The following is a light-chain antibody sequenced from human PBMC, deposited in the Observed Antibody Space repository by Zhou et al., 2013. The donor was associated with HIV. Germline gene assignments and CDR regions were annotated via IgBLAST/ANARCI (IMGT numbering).Light chain of an antibody. CDR3: QQYNSYSLT. J-gene: IGKJ4*01. CDR1: QSISSW. Sequence: DIQMTQSPSTLSASVGDRVTITCRASQSISSWLAWYQQKPGKPPKVLIYKASSLESGVPSRFSGSGSGTEFTLTISSLQPDDFATYYCQQYNSYSLTFGGGTKVEIK. CDR2: KAS. V-gene: IGKV1-5*03.